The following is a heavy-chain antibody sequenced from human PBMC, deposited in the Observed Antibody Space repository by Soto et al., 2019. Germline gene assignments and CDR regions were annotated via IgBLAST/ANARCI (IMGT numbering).Heavy chain of an antibody. CDR2: IYHSGST. J-gene: IGHJ5*02. CDR3: ARSGSYQGNWFDP. D-gene: IGHD1-26*01. Sequence: SETLSLTCAVSGGSINSSNWWSWVRQPPGKGLERIGEIYHSGSTNYNPSLKSRETISVDKSKNKLSLKLSSETAADTAVYYCARSGSYQGNWFDPWGQGTLVTVS. CDR1: GGSINSSNW. V-gene: IGHV4-4*02.